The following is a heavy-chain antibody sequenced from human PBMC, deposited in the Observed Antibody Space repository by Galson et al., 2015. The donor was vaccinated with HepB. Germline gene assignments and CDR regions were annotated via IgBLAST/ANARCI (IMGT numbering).Heavy chain of an antibody. CDR2: MAPSDSYT. J-gene: IGHJ4*02. V-gene: IGHV5-10-1*01. CDR1: GYSFTSYW. Sequence: QSGAEVEKPVESLRISWKCSGYSFTSYWVSCGRQMPGKSLARIGRMAPSDSYTNYSPPFQSTLAISDDTPYMNAYLQWSSLKASYTSMYYCARVLAARPKDYWGQGTLVTVSS. CDR3: ARVLAARPKDY. D-gene: IGHD6-6*01.